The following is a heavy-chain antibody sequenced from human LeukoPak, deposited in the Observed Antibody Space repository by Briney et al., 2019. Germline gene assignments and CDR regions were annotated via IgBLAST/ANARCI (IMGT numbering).Heavy chain of an antibody. D-gene: IGHD3-22*01. CDR1: ARSISSGSYY. CDR2: IYTSGST. CDR3: ARHGSSGYTYFYY. V-gene: IGHV4-61*02. J-gene: IGHJ4*02. Sequence: SETLSLTCTVSARSISSGSYYWSWIRQPAGKGLEWIGRIYTSGSTNYNPSLKSLVTISVDTSENQFSLKLTSVTAADTAVYCCARHGSSGYTYFYYWGQGTLVTVSS.